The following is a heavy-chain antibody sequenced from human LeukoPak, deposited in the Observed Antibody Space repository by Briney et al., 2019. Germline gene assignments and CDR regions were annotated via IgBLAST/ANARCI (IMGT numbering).Heavy chain of an antibody. Sequence: PGGSLRLSCAASGFTFSSYSMNWVRQAPGKGLEWVSYISSSSSTIYYADSVKGRFTISRDNAKNSLYLQMNSLRAEDTAVYYCARAVYGSGKGFHYWGQEPWSPSPQ. J-gene: IGHJ4*01. CDR2: ISSSSSTI. D-gene: IGHD3-10*01. CDR1: GFTFSSYS. CDR3: ARAVYGSGKGFHY. V-gene: IGHV3-48*01.